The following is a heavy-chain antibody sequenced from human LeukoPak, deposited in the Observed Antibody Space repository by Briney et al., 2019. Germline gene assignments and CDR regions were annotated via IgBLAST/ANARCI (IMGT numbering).Heavy chain of an antibody. J-gene: IGHJ4*02. CDR3: ARRINYYDSSGYYYVRYFDS. V-gene: IGHV3-74*01. Sequence: GGSLRLSCAASGFTFSSYWMYWVRQAPGKGPVWVARINTDGGSLNYADSVKGRFTISRDNAKNTLYLQMNSLGAEDTAAYYCARRINYYDSSGYYYVRYFDSWGQGTLVAVSS. CDR1: GFTFSSYW. D-gene: IGHD3-22*01. CDR2: INTDGGSL.